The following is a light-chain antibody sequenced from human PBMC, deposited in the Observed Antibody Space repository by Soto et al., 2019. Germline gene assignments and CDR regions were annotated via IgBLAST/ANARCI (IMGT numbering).Light chain of an antibody. CDR3: QQYYNWPRT. CDR2: ATS. Sequence: EIVLTQTPGTLSLSPGETATLSCRASQTVNSDYLAWFQQRPGQAPRLLIFATSRRATDIPDRFSGSGSGTEFTLTINSLQAEDCAVYYCQQYYNWPRTLGQGTRLGL. CDR1: QTVNSDY. J-gene: IGKJ5*01. V-gene: IGKV3-20*01.